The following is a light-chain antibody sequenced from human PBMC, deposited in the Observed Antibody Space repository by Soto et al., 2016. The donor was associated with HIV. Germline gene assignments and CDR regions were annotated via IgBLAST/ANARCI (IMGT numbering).Light chain of an antibody. CDR3: QQYNSYYT. J-gene: IGKJ2*01. Sequence: AIRMTQSPSSLSASTGDRVTITCRASQGISSYLAWYQQKPGKAPKLLIYKASSLESGVPSRFSGSGSGTEFTLTISSLQPDDFATYYCQQYNSYYTFGQGTKLEIK. CDR2: KAS. V-gene: IGKV1-8*01. CDR1: QGISSY.